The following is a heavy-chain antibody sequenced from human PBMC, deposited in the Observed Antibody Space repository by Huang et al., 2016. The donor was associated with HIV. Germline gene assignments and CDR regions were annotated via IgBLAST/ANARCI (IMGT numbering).Heavy chain of an antibody. J-gene: IGHJ4*02. D-gene: IGHD6-13*01. CDR2: IYYSGNK. CDR3: AREPRLGLALYGSNSIFDY. V-gene: IGHV4-59*11. CDR1: GGSISSHY. Sequence: QVQLQESGPGLVKPSETLSLTCTVPGGSISSHYWSWIRQAPGKGLEWIGSIYYSGNKDYTPLYKSRVTRSADAAKSRFSLQLRSVTAADTAVYFCAREPRLGLALYGSNSIFDYWGQGSLVTVTS.